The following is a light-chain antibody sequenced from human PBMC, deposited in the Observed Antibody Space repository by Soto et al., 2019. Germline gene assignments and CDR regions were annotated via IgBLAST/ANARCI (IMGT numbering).Light chain of an antibody. CDR2: AVS. V-gene: IGKV1-39*01. J-gene: IGKJ4*01. Sequence: DIQMTQSPSSLSASVGDRVSITCRASQSISTYLTWYQQKAGEAPKLVIYAVSSLQSGVPSRFSGSGSGADFTLTINSLQPEDFATYSCQQNYNTPPTFGGGTKVEIK. CDR3: QQNYNTPPT. CDR1: QSISTY.